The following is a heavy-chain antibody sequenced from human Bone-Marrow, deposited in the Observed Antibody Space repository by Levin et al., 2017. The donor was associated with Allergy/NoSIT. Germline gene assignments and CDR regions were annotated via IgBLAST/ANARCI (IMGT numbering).Heavy chain of an antibody. J-gene: IGHJ4*02. CDR2: ISGSGGNT. V-gene: IGHV3-23*01. CDR1: GFIFSNYA. Sequence: PGGSLRLSCAASGFIFSNYAMNWVRQAPGKGLEWVSQISGSGGNTHYADSVKGRFTFSRDNSKNTLYLQMNSLRAEATAVYYCAGYDTSAYHSPFDYWGQGTLVTVSS. D-gene: IGHD3-22*01. CDR3: AGYDTSAYHSPFDY.